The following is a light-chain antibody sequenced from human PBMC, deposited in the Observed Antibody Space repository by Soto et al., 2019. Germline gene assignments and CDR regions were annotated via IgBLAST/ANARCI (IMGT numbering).Light chain of an antibody. CDR3: QQSFSFPPT. CDR1: RNVNNF. CDR2: GAS. Sequence: DIQVTRSPWSLGASVGDRVTITCRASRNVNNFLNWYQQKPGKAPDLLIYGASRLQIGVPSRFTGSGSETDFTLTISSLQPEDFATYFCQQSFSFPPTFGQGTRLEIK. V-gene: IGKV1-39*01. J-gene: IGKJ5*01.